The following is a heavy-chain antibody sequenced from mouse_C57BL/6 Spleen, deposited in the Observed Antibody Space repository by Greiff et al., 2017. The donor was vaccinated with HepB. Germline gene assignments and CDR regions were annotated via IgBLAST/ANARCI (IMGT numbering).Heavy chain of an antibody. CDR1: GYTFIDYN. D-gene: IGHD1-1*02. V-gene: IGHV1-18*01. CDR2: INPNIGGT. J-gene: IGHJ2*01. Sequence: EVQLQQSGPELVKPGASVKMPCKASGYTFIDYNLDWVKQCHGKSLEWIGDINPNIGGTIYNQKFKGKATLTVDKSYSTAYMELRSLTSEDTAVYYCARKEGGYYFDDWGQGTTLTVSS. CDR3: ARKEGGYYFDD.